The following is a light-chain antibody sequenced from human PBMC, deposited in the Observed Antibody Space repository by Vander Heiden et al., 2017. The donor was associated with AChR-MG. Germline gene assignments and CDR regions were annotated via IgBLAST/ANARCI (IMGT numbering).Light chain of an antibody. CDR3: QQYKNWPPLT. Sequence: IVMAQSPATLSVSPGERATLSCRASQSVSTDLAWYQQKPGQAPRLLIYDTSTRATGVPARFSGSGSGTEFTLTISSLQSEDFAVYYCQQYKNWPPLTFGGGTKVEIK. J-gene: IGKJ4*01. CDR2: DTS. CDR1: QSVSTD. V-gene: IGKV3-15*01.